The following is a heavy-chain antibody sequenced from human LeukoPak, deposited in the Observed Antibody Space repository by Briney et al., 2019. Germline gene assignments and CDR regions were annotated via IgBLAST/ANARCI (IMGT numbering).Heavy chain of an antibody. CDR2: ISGSGGST. Sequence: PGGSLRLSCAVSGFSFHSYAMNWVRQAPGKGLEWVSAISGSGGSTYYADSVKGRFTISRDNSKNTLYLQMNSLRAEDTAVYYCAKDPPVYGSGSPYYFDYWGQGTLVTVSS. CDR3: AKDPPVYGSGSPYYFDY. D-gene: IGHD3-10*01. J-gene: IGHJ4*02. CDR1: GFSFHSYA. V-gene: IGHV3-23*01.